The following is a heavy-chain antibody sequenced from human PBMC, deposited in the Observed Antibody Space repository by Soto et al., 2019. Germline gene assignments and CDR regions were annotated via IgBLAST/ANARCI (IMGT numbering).Heavy chain of an antibody. CDR3: ARDNGYGHFGS. CDR1: GASISSGRSY. Sequence: QVQLQESGPGLVKPSQTLSLTCTVSGASISSGRSYWSWIRQHPGKGLEWIGYMFYSGSTYYHPPLKSRVNISADTSKNQFSLRLTSVTPADTAVYYCARDNGYGHFGSWGQGTLVTVSS. D-gene: IGHD5-12*01. V-gene: IGHV4-31*03. J-gene: IGHJ4*02. CDR2: MFYSGST.